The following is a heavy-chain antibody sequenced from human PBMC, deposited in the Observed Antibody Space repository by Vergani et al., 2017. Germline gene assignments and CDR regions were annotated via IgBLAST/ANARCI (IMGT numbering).Heavy chain of an antibody. V-gene: IGHV3-23*01. CDR2: ISGSGGST. Sequence: EVQLLESGGGLVQPGGSLRLSCAASGFTFSSYAMSWVRQAPGKGLEWVSAISGSGGSTYYADSVKGRFTISRDKSKNTLYLQMNSLRAEDTAVYYCAKVEDYDSEGDYWGQGTLVTVSS. CDR3: AKVEDYDSEGDY. J-gene: IGHJ4*02. CDR1: GFTFSSYA. D-gene: IGHD5-12*01.